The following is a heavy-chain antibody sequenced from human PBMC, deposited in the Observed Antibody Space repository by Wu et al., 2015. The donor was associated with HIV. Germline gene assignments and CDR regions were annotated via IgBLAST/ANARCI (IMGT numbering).Heavy chain of an antibody. CDR2: INPNSGGT. V-gene: IGHV1-2*02. D-gene: IGHD6-13*01. CDR1: GYTFTGYY. Sequence: QVQLVQSGAEVKKPGASVKVSCKASGYTFTGYYMHWVRQAPGQGLEWMGWINPNSGGTNYAQKFQGRVTMTRDTSISTAYMELSRLRSDDTAVYYCAREDSSSWYRDRWFDPWGQGTLVTVSS. CDR3: AREDSSSWYRDRWFDP. J-gene: IGHJ5*02.